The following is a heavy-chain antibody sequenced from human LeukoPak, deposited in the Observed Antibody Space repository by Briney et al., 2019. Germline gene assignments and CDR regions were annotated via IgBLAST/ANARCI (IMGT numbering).Heavy chain of an antibody. CDR1: GFTFSSYA. V-gene: IGHV3-23*01. Sequence: PGGSLRLSCAASGFTFSSYAMSWVRQAPGKGLEWVSGMSGSGGSTNYADSVKGRFTISRDNSKNTLYLQMNSLRAEDTAVYYCARDGYVDTAMVMYFDIWGQGTMVTVSS. CDR3: ARDGYVDTAMVMYFDI. CDR2: MSGSGGST. D-gene: IGHD5-18*01. J-gene: IGHJ3*02.